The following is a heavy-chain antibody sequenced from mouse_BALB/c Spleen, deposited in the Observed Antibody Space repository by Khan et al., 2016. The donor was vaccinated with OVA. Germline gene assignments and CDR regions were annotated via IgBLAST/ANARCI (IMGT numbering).Heavy chain of an antibody. CDR2: IYPGSGRT. CDR1: GYTFTDYV. Sequence: QVQLKQFGPELVKPGASVKMSCKASGYTFTDYVISWVNQITGQGLEWIGEIYPGSGRTYYNERFKDKATLTADKSSNTAYMQLSSLTSEDSAVYFCARSYDGAWFAYWGQGTLVTVSA. CDR3: ARSYDGAWFAY. V-gene: IGHV1-77*01. J-gene: IGHJ3*01. D-gene: IGHD1-1*01.